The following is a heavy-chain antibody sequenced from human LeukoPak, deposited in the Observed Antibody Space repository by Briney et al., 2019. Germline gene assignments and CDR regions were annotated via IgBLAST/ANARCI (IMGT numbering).Heavy chain of an antibody. CDR3: ATEPSRSYSFDHLDF. V-gene: IGHV1-69*04. CDR1: GGTFNNYA. CDR2: VVPMFGIR. J-gene: IGHJ4*02. D-gene: IGHD5-12*01. Sequence: ASVKVSCKTSGGTFNNYAISWVRQAPGQGLEWMGRVVPMFGIRNYPQTFRGRVNITADKATNTVYVELRSLRAEDTAIYYCATEPSRSYSFDHLDFWGLGTPVTVSS.